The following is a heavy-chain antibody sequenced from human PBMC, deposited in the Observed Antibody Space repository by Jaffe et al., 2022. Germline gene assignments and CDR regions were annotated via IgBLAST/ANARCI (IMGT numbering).Heavy chain of an antibody. D-gene: IGHD1-1*01. Sequence: EVQLVESGGGLVQPGRSLRLSCTASGFTFGDYAMSWVRQAPGKGLEWVGFIRSKAYGGTTEYAASVKGRFTISRDDSKSIAYLQMNSLKTEDTAVYYCTRAPKQLEQRGPYYYYYYYMDVWGKGTTVTVSS. CDR1: GFTFGDYA. CDR2: IRSKAYGGTT. V-gene: IGHV3-49*04. J-gene: IGHJ6*03. CDR3: TRAPKQLEQRGPYYYYYYYMDV.